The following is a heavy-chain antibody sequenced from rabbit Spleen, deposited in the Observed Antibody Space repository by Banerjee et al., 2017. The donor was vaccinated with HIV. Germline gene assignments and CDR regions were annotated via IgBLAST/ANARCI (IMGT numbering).Heavy chain of an antibody. CDR3: ARRDPVYDGYGITTLDL. J-gene: IGHJ6*01. CDR1: GVSLNDKDV. CDR2: IYTGSSSTT. V-gene: IGHV1S45*01. D-gene: IGHD6-1*01. Sequence: EQLEESGGGLVKPEGSLTLTCKASGVSLNDKDVMCWVRQAPGKGLEWIGCIYTGSSSTTYYASWAKGRFTISKTSSTTVTLQLTSLTAADTATYFCARRDPVYDGYGITTLDLWGPGTLVTVS.